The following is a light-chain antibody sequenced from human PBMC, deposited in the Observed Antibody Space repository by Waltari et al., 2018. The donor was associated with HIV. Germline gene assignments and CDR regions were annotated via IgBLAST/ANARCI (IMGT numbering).Light chain of an antibody. CDR1: QSVSSSY. CDR3: QQYNNWPPFT. Sequence: EIVLTQSPGTLSLSPGERATLSCRASQSVSSSYLAWYQQKPGQAPRLLIYRASTRATGIPARFSGSGSGTEFTLTISSLQSEDFAVYYCQQYNNWPPFTFGQGTRLQIK. CDR2: RAS. V-gene: IGKV3-15*01. J-gene: IGKJ2*01.